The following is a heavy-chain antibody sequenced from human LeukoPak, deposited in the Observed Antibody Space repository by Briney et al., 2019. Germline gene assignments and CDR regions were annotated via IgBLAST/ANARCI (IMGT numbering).Heavy chain of an antibody. D-gene: IGHD2-2*01. CDR1: GFTFSSYS. CDR3: ARDRDIVVVPAASSGAEYFQH. Sequence: PGGSLRLSCAASGFTFSSYSMNWVRQAPGKGLEWVSSISSSSSYIYYADSVKGRFTISRDNAKNSLYLQMNSLRAEDTAVYYCARDRDIVVVPAASSGAEYFQHWGQGTLVTVSS. V-gene: IGHV3-21*01. CDR2: ISSSSSYI. J-gene: IGHJ1*01.